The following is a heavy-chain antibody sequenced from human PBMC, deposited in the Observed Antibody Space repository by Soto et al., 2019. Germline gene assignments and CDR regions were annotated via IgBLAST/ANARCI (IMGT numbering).Heavy chain of an antibody. J-gene: IGHJ6*03. CDR1: GFTFSNFA. V-gene: IGHV3-23*01. Sequence: EVQVLESGGGSVQPGGSLRLSCAASGFTFSNFAMSWVRHAPGKGLEWVSEITGSTGTTYYADSVKGRFIISRDNSKNTVHLQMNSLRAEDTAVYHCAKDTSSSPYYMDVWGKGTTVTVSS. D-gene: IGHD2-2*01. CDR2: ITGSTGTT. CDR3: AKDTSSSPYYMDV.